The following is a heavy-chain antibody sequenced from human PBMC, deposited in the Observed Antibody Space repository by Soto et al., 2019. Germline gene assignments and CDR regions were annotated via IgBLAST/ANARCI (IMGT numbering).Heavy chain of an antibody. D-gene: IGHD6-19*01. V-gene: IGHV1-2*02. CDR2: INPNSGGT. Sequence: ASVKVSCKASGYTFSGFYMHWVRQAPGQGLEWMGWINPNSGGTKSAEKFQGRVTMARDTSISTAYMELSRLTSDDTAVYYCASAAVTGTAGLDFWGQGTQVTVSS. J-gene: IGHJ4*02. CDR1: GYTFSGFY. CDR3: ASAAVTGTAGLDF.